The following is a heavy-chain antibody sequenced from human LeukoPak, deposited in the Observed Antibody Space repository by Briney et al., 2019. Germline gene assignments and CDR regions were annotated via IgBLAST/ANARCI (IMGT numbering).Heavy chain of an antibody. D-gene: IGHD2-2*02. CDR3: AKGDCSSTSCYSGY. V-gene: IGHV3-23*01. CDR1: GFTLSSYA. CDR2: ISGSGGST. Sequence: GGSLILSCAATGFTLSSYAMSWVRQAPGKGLEWVSAISGSGGSTYYADSVKGRFTISRDNSKNTLYLQMNSLRAEDTAVYYCAKGDCSSTSCYSGYWGRGTLVTVSS. J-gene: IGHJ4*02.